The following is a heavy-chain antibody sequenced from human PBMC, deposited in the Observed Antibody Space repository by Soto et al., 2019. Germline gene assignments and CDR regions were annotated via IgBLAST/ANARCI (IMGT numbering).Heavy chain of an antibody. Sequence: SVKVSCKASGGTFSSYAISWVRQAPGQGLEWMGGIIPIFGTANYAQKFQGRVTITADKSTSTAYMELSSLRSEDTAVYYCARLIGYSSGWSAKGWLDAWGQGTLFTVSS. CDR1: GGTFSSYA. J-gene: IGHJ5*02. D-gene: IGHD6-19*01. CDR2: IIPIFGTA. CDR3: ARLIGYSSGWSAKGWLDA. V-gene: IGHV1-69*06.